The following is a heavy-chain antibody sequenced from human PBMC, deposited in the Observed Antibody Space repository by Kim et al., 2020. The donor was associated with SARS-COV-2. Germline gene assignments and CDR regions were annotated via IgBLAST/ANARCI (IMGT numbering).Heavy chain of an antibody. CDR1: GGSISSGDHY. Sequence: SETLSLTCTVSGGSISSGDHYWSWIRQPPGKGLEWIGYIYYSGSTYYNPSLKSRVTISVDTSKNQFSLKLSSVTAADTAVYYCARELLTYYDILTGYYNSGTGFDYWGQGTLVTVSS. V-gene: IGHV4-30-4*01. J-gene: IGHJ4*02. CDR2: IYYSGST. D-gene: IGHD3-9*01. CDR3: ARELLTYYDILTGYYNSGTGFDY.